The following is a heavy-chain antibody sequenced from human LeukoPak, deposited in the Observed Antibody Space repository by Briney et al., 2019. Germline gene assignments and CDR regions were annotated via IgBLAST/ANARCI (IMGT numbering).Heavy chain of an antibody. D-gene: IGHD2-21*02. CDR1: GGSISSCY. Sequence: SETLSLTCTVSGGSISSCYWSWIRQPAGKGLEWIGRIYTSGSTNYNPSLKSRVTMSVDTSKNQFSLKLSSVTAADTAVYYCAREVAKGDPNWFDPWGQGILVTVSS. CDR2: IYTSGST. J-gene: IGHJ5*02. CDR3: AREVAKGDPNWFDP. V-gene: IGHV4-4*07.